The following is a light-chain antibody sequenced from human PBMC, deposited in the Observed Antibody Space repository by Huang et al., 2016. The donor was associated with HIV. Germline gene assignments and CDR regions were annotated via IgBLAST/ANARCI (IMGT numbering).Light chain of an antibody. CDR2: RAS. J-gene: IGKJ1*01. CDR3: QQYETYSRT. CDR1: QYIYNW. V-gene: IGKV1-5*03. Sequence: DIQMTQSPSTLSASVGDRVTITCRASQYIYNWLAWYQQEPGKATKLLIYRASTLETGVPSRFSGSGSGTEFNLTISSLQADDSATYFCQQYETYSRTFGRGTKVEIK.